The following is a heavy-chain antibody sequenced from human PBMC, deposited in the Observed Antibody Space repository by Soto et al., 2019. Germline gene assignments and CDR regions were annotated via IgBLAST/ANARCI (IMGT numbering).Heavy chain of an antibody. CDR1: GLTFSSYG. CDR3: ARDRDLYYYYGMDV. V-gene: IGHV3-33*01. Sequence: PGGSLRLSCAASGLTFSSYGMHWVRQAPGKGLEWVAVIWYDGSNKYYADSVKGRFTISRDNSKNTLYLQMNSLRAEDTAVYYCARDRDLYYYYGMDVWGQGTTVTVSS. J-gene: IGHJ6*02. CDR2: IWYDGSNK.